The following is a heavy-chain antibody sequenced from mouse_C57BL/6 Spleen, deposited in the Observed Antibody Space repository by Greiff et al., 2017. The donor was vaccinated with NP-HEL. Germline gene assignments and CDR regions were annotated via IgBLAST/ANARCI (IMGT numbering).Heavy chain of an antibody. V-gene: IGHV1-69*01. Sequence: QVQLQQPGAELVMPGASVKLSCKASGYTFTSYWMHWVKQRPGQGLEWIGEIDPSDSYTNYNQKFKGKSTLTVDKSSSTAYMQLSSLTSEDSAVYYCARSGYYDGFAYWGQGTLVTVSA. J-gene: IGHJ3*01. CDR3: ARSGYYDGFAY. CDR1: GYTFTSYW. CDR2: IDPSDSYT. D-gene: IGHD2-4*01.